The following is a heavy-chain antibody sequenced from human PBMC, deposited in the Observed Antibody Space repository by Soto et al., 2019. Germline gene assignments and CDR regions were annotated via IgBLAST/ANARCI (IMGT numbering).Heavy chain of an antibody. CDR2: INHSGST. J-gene: IGHJ6*03. CDR3: ALLLGDYGDYVLSNYYYCYMDV. Sequence: SETLSLTCAVYGGSFSGYYWSWIRQPPGKGLEWIGEINHSGSTTYNPSLKSRVTISVDTSKNQFSLNLSSVTAADTAVYYCALLLGDYGDYVLSNYYYCYMDVWGKGTKVTVAS. V-gene: IGHV4-34*01. D-gene: IGHD4-17*01. CDR1: GGSFSGYY.